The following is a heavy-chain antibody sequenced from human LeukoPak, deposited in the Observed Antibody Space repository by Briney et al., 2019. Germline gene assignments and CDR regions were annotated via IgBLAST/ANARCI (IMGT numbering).Heavy chain of an antibody. V-gene: IGHV1-2*04. J-gene: IGHJ6*02. CDR2: INPNSGGT. Sequence: ASVKVSCKASGYTFTGYYMHWVRQAPGQGLEWMGWINPNSGGTNYAQKFQGWVTMTRDTSISTAYMELSRLRSDDTAVYYCARGEVYDYVWGSYRGMDVWGQGATVTVSS. CDR3: ARGEVYDYVWGSYRGMDV. CDR1: GYTFTGYY. D-gene: IGHD3-16*02.